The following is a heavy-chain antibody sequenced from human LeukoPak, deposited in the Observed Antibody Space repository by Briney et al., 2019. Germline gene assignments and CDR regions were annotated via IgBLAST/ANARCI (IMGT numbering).Heavy chain of an antibody. CDR2: IKDDGSEK. V-gene: IGHV3-7*05. D-gene: IGHD6-13*01. CDR1: GFTFSTYW. Sequence: GGSLRLSCAASGFTFSTYWMNWVRQAPGKGLEWVASIKDDGSEKNYVDSVKGRFTISRDNANKSLCLQMNSLRAEDTAVYYCVAAGGYWGQGALVTVSS. J-gene: IGHJ4*02. CDR3: VAAGGY.